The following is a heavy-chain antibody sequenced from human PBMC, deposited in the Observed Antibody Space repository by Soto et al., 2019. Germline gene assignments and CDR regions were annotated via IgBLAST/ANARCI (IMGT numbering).Heavy chain of an antibody. J-gene: IGHJ4*02. CDR1: GFTFSSYA. D-gene: IGHD6-19*01. Sequence: EVQLLESGGGLVQPGGSLRLSCAASGFTFSSYAMSWVRQAPGKGLEWVSAISGSGGSTYYADSVKGRFTISRDNSKNTLYLQMNSLRAEDTAVYYCANDYSSGCTFRDFDYWGQGTLVTVSS. CDR2: ISGSGGST. V-gene: IGHV3-23*01. CDR3: ANDYSSGCTFRDFDY.